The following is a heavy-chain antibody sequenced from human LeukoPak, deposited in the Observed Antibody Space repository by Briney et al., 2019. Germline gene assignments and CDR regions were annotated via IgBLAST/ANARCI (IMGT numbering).Heavy chain of an antibody. J-gene: IGHJ3*02. D-gene: IGHD6-19*01. CDR1: GGPISSGSYY. Sequence: QVQLQGSGPGLLKPSQTLSLPCTVSGGPISSGSYYCSWFRQPAGRRLEWIGRIYTSGSTNYNPSLKSRVTISVDTSKNQFSLKLSSVTAADTAVYYCAREDSSGWYDAFDIWGQGTMVTVSS. CDR3: AREDSSGWYDAFDI. CDR2: IYTSGST. V-gene: IGHV4-61*02.